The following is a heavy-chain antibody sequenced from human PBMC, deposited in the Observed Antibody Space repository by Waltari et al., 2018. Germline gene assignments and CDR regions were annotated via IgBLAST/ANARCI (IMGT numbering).Heavy chain of an antibody. Sequence: EVQLVESGGGLVSPGGSLRLSCVGSGFIFSNYAMAWVRQGPGGGRVGWISVIRSIGSDIYYRGAVKGRFTIARDDSKHSVYLEMNSLTAEDAGTYYCARDPWGFCSGVGCSVVYGMDVWGQGTTVTVSS. V-gene: IGHV3-48*03. CDR3: ARDPWGFCSGVGCSVVYGMDV. CDR1: GFIFSNYA. CDR2: IRSIGSDI. J-gene: IGHJ6*02. D-gene: IGHD2-15*01.